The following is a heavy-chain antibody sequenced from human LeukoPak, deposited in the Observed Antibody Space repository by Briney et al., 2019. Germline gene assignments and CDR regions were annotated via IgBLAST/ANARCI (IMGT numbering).Heavy chain of an antibody. J-gene: IGHJ4*02. CDR1: GGSISSYY. CDR2: INHSGST. D-gene: IGHD1-26*01. V-gene: IGHV4-34*01. CDR3: ARYIWEPPIYYFDY. Sequence: SETLSLTCTVSGGSISSYYWSWIRQPPGKGLEWIGEINHSGSTNYNPSLKSRVTISVDTSKNQFSLKLSSVTAADTAVYYCARYIWEPPIYYFDYWGQGTLVTVSS.